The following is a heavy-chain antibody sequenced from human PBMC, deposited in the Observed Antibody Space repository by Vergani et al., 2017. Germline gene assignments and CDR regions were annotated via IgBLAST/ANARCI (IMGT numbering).Heavy chain of an antibody. CDR3: AKSPYDILTGYLDFDY. CDR2: IITFFGTT. Sequence: QVQLVQSGAEVKKPGSSVKVSCKASGGPFKNSAFSWVRQVPGQGLEWMGRIITFFGTTDYAQKFQGRFTIIADEFTKTVDMQLSNLRSEDTAVYYCAKSPYDILTGYLDFDYWGQGTLVTVSS. D-gene: IGHD3-9*01. CDR1: GGPFKNSA. V-gene: IGHV1-69*13. J-gene: IGHJ4*02.